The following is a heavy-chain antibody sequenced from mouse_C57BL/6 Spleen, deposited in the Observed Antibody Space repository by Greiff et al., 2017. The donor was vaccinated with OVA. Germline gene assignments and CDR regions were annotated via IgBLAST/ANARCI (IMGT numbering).Heavy chain of an antibody. CDR1: GYTFTDYY. J-gene: IGHJ1*03. CDR3: YYYGSGRYWYFDV. D-gene: IGHD1-1*01. Sequence: EVQLQQSGPELVKPGASVKISCKASGYTFTDYYMNWVKQSHGKSLEWIGDINPNNGGTSYNQKFKGKATLTVDKSSSTAYMELRSLTSEDSAVYYCYYYGSGRYWYFDVWGTGTTVTVTS. V-gene: IGHV1-26*01. CDR2: INPNNGGT.